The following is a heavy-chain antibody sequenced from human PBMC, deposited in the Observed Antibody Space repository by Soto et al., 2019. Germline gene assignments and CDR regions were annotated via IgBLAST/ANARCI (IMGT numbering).Heavy chain of an antibody. Sequence: QVQLVESGGGVVQPGRSLRLSCAACGFTFSSYGMHWVRQAPGKGLEWVAVISYDGSNKYYADSVKGRFTISRDNSKNTLYLQMNSLRAEDTAVYYCAKDIGEDFDYWGQGTLVTVSS. CDR1: GFTFSSYG. CDR2: ISYDGSNK. CDR3: AKDIGEDFDY. J-gene: IGHJ4*02. V-gene: IGHV3-30*18. D-gene: IGHD3-10*01.